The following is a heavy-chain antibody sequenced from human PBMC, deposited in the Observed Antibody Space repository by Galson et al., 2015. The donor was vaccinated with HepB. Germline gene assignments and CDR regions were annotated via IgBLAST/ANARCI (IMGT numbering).Heavy chain of an antibody. D-gene: IGHD3-22*01. J-gene: IGHJ4*02. V-gene: IGHV1-18*01. CDR3: ARDALYYYDRCGYYY. Sequence: SVKVSCKASGYTFTTYAISWVRQAPGQGLEWMGWISPYNGNTDYAQKLQGRVTMTTNTSTSTAYMELRSLRSDDTAVYYCARDALYYYDRCGYYYWGQGTPVTVSS. CDR2: ISPYNGNT. CDR1: GYTFTTYA.